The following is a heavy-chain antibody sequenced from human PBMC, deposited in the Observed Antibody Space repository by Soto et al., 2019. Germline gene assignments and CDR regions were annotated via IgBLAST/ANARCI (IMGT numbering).Heavy chain of an antibody. J-gene: IGHJ4*02. CDR2: IRDKANIYAT. V-gene: IGHV3-73*01. CDR1: GFAFSGSA. Sequence: PGGSLRLSCAASGFAFSGSAMHWVRQASGQGLEWVGRIRDKANIYATAYTAAVKGRFTISRDDSKNTAYLQMNSLKTEDTAVYYCTRLYCGGDCDFDSWGQGT. D-gene: IGHD2-21*02. CDR3: TRLYCGGDCDFDS.